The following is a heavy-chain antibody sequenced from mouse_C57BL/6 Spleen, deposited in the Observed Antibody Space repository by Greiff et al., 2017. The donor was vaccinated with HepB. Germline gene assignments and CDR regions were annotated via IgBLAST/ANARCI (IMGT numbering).Heavy chain of an antibody. Sequence: EVKVEESGEGLVKPGGSLKLSCAASGFTFSSYAMSWVRQTPEKRLEWVAYISSGGDYIYYADTVKGRFTISRDNARNTLYLQMSSLKSEDTAMYYCTRDYYYGSSYPVYFDYWGQGTTLTVSS. CDR3: TRDYYYGSSYPVYFDY. CDR2: ISSGGDYI. CDR1: GFTFSSYA. D-gene: IGHD1-1*01. J-gene: IGHJ2*01. V-gene: IGHV5-9-1*02.